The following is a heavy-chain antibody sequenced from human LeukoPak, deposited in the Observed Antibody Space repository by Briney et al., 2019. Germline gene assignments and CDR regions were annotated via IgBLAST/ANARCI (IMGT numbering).Heavy chain of an antibody. V-gene: IGHV3-43*02. J-gene: IGHJ4*02. CDR1: GLPIADFA. Sequence: GSLRLSCVASGLPIADFAMHWVRQAPGKGLEWVSLISGDGVSTFYADSVKGRFSISRDNSKNSLSLEMNSLRTEDTAMYYTARESGKFDYWGQGTLVAVSS. CDR3: ARESGKFDY. CDR2: ISGDGVST.